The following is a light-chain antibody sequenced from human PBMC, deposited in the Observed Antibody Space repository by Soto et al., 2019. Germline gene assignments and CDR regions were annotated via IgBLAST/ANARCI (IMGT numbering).Light chain of an antibody. CDR3: QQYGSSPYT. CDR2: GAS. Sequence: EIVLTQSPGTLSLSPGERATLSCRASQSVSSSYLAWYQQKPGQAPRLLLYGASSRATGIPDRFSGSGSGTDFTLTSSSLEPEDFAVYYCQQYGSSPYTFGQGTKLEIK. CDR1: QSVSSSY. J-gene: IGKJ2*01. V-gene: IGKV3-20*01.